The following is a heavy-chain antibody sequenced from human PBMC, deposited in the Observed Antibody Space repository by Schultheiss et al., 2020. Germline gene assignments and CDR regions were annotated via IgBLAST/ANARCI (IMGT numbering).Heavy chain of an antibody. CDR2: IIPIFGTA. V-gene: IGHV1-69*01. CDR3: ARGEYYYDSSDTSPFDY. CDR1: GYTFTSYG. Sequence: SVKVSGKASGYTFTSYGISWVRQAPGQGLEWMGGIIPIFGTANYAQKFQGRVTITADESTSTAYMELSSLRSEDTAVYYCARGEYYYDSSDTSPFDYWGQGTLVTVSS. D-gene: IGHD3-22*01. J-gene: IGHJ4*02.